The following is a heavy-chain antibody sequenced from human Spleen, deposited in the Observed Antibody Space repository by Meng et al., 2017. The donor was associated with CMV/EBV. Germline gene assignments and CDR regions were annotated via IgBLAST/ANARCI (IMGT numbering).Heavy chain of an antibody. D-gene: IGHD2-21*01. V-gene: IGHV3-23*01. CDR3: AKDQSSVVVSYFDY. CDR2: ISGSGGST. CDR1: GFTFSKSW. J-gene: IGHJ4*02. Sequence: GESLKISCAASGFTFSKSWMTWVRQAPGKGLEWVSAISGSGGSTYYADSEKGRFTISRDNSKNTLYLQMNSLRAEDTAVYYCAKDQSSVVVSYFDYWGQGTLVTVSS.